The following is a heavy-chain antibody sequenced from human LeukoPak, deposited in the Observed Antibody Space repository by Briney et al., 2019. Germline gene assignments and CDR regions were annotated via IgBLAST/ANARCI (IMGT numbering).Heavy chain of an antibody. D-gene: IGHD4-11*01. CDR2: IYYSGST. V-gene: IGHV4-59*12. Sequence: PSETLSLTCTVSGGSISSYYWSWIRQPPGKGLEWIGYIYYSGSTNYNPSLKSRVTISVDTSKNQFSLKLSSATAADTAVYYCARDYSTPGGWFDPWGQGTLVTVSS. J-gene: IGHJ5*02. CDR3: ARDYSTPGGWFDP. CDR1: GGSISSYY.